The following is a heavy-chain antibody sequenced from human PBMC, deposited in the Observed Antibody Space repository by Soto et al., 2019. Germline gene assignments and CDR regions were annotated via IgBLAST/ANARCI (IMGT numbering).Heavy chain of an antibody. D-gene: IGHD2-15*01. J-gene: IGHJ4*02. CDR2: ISYDGSNK. V-gene: IGHV3-30-3*01. CDR1: GFTFSSYA. CDR3: ARDPIVVVVAATLGYFDY. Sequence: GGSLRLSCAASGFTFSSYAMHWVRQAPGKGLEWVAVISYDGSNKYYADSVKGRFTISRDNSKNTLYLQMNSLRAEDTAVYYCARDPIVVVVAATLGYFDYWGQGTLVTVSS.